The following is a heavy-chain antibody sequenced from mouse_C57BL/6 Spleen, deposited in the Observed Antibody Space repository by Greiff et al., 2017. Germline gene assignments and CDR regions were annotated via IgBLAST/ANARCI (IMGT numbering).Heavy chain of an antibody. D-gene: IGHD1-1*01. Sequence: EVKLQESGGGLVKPGGSLKLSCAASGFTFSDYGMHWVRQAPEKGLEWVAYISSGSSTIYYADTVKGRFTISRDNAKNTLFLQMTSLRSEDTAMYYCAREGITTVVASDYWGQGTTLTVSS. V-gene: IGHV5-17*01. CDR3: AREGITTVVASDY. J-gene: IGHJ2*01. CDR2: ISSGSSTI. CDR1: GFTFSDYG.